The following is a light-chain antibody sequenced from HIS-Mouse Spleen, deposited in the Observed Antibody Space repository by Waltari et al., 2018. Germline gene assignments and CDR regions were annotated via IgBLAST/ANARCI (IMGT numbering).Light chain of an antibody. CDR3: CSYAGSYTLV. CDR1: SSDVGGSHD. Sequence: QSALTQPRSVSGSPGQSVTISCTGTSSDVGGSHDVSWYQQHPGKAPKLMIYDVSKRPSGVPDRFSGSKSGNTASLTISGLQAEDEADYYCCSYAGSYTLVFGGGTKLTVL. J-gene: IGLJ2*01. CDR2: DVS. V-gene: IGLV2-11*01.